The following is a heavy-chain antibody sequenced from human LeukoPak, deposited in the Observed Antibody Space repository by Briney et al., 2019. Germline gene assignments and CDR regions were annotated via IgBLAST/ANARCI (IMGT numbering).Heavy chain of an antibody. CDR2: INPNSGGT. V-gene: IGHV1-2*06. D-gene: IGHD2-15*01. J-gene: IGHJ3*01. CDR3: ARGWGSGIYASAFDV. Sequence: ASVKVSCKASGYTFTGYYMHWVRQAPGQGLEWMGRINPNSGGTNYAQKFQGRVTMTRDTSISTAYMELSRLRSDDTAVYYCARGWGSGIYASAFDVWGQGTMVTVSS. CDR1: GYTFTGYY.